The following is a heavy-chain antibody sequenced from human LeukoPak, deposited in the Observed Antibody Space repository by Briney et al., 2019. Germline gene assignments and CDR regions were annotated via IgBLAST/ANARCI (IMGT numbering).Heavy chain of an antibody. J-gene: IGHJ4*02. Sequence: PSETLSLTCTVSGGXISGSSYYWGWIRQPPGKGLEWIVSIYYSGSTYYDPSLKSRVTISVDTSKNQFSLKLSSVTAADTAVYYCARDGPYGSGSYYYWGQGTLVIVSS. CDR3: ARDGPYGSGSYYY. V-gene: IGHV4-39*02. CDR1: GGXISGSSYY. D-gene: IGHD3-10*01. CDR2: IYYSGST.